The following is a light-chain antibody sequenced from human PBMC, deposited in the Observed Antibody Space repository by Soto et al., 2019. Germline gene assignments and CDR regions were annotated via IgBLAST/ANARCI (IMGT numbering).Light chain of an antibody. CDR2: GNS. CDR1: SSNIGAGYD. V-gene: IGLV1-40*01. Sequence: QSVLTQPPSVSGAPGQRVTISCTGSSSNIGAGYDVHWYQQPPGTAPKLLIYGNSNRPSGVPDRLSGSKSGTSASLAITGLQAEDEADYYCQSYDSSLSGVVFGGGTKLTVL. J-gene: IGLJ2*01. CDR3: QSYDSSLSGVV.